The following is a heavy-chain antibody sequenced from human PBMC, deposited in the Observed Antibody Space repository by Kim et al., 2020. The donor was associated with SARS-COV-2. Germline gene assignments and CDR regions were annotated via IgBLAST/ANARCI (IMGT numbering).Heavy chain of an antibody. CDR3: TRVNPLAGGGYDAFDI. D-gene: IGHD6-19*01. Sequence: GGSLRLSCAASGFTFSGSTMHWVRQASGKGLEWVGRIRSKPNNYATAYAASVKGRFSISRDDSKNTAYLQMSSQKTEDTAVYDCTRVNPLAGGGYDAFDIWGQGTMVTVSS. CDR2: IRSKPNNYAT. J-gene: IGHJ3*02. CDR1: GFTFSGST. V-gene: IGHV3-73*01.